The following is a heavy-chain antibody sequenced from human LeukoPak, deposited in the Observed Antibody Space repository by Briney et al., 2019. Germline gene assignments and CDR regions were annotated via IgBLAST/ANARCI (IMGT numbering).Heavy chain of an antibody. CDR1: GFTFSSYG. CDR2: ISGIGGST. J-gene: IGHJ3*02. CDR3: TTGGWELRFVRFGTAFDI. Sequence: GGSLRLSCAAAGFTFSSYGISWVRQAPGKGLEWVSSISGIGGSTLYADSVKGRFSIWRDNSKNTLYINMNSLKTEDTAVYYSTTGGWELRFVRFGTAFDIWGQGTMVTVSS. V-gene: IGHV3-23*01. D-gene: IGHD1-26*01.